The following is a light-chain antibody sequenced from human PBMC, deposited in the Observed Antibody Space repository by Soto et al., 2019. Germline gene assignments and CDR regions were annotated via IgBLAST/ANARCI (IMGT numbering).Light chain of an antibody. CDR3: ASWEDSLNGWV. CDR2: EVT. CDR1: SSDVGGYSS. V-gene: IGLV2-14*01. J-gene: IGLJ3*02. Sequence: QSALTQPASVSGSPGQSITISCTGTSSDVGGYSSVSWYQQHPGKAPKLMIYEVTDRPSGVSDRFSGSKSGNTASLTISGLQAEDEADYYCASWEDSLNGWVIGGGTKLTVL.